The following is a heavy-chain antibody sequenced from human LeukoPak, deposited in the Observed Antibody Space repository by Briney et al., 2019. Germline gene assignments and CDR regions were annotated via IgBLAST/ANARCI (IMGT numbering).Heavy chain of an antibody. Sequence: ASVKVSCKASGGTFSSYAISWVRQAPGQGLEWMGGIIPIFGTANYAQKFQGRVTITADESTSTAYMELSSLRSEDTAVYYCARWVGEGSYYWYFDLWGRGTLVTVSS. CDR3: ARWVGEGSYYWYFDL. CDR1: GGTFSSYA. V-gene: IGHV1-69*13. CDR2: IIPIFGTA. D-gene: IGHD3-10*01. J-gene: IGHJ2*01.